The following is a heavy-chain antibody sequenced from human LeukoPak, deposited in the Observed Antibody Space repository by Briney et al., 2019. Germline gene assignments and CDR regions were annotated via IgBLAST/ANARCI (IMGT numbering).Heavy chain of an antibody. CDR1: GFTFSNFA. Sequence: GGSLRLSCAASGFTFSNFAMSWVRQAPGKGLDWVAAFSGRGDNTYYADSVKGRFTVSRDNSKNTLYLQMNSLRADDTAVYYCAKENGYSSSSVDYWGQGTLVTVSS. V-gene: IGHV3-23*01. J-gene: IGHJ4*02. CDR3: AKENGYSSSSVDY. CDR2: FSGRGDNT. D-gene: IGHD6-6*01.